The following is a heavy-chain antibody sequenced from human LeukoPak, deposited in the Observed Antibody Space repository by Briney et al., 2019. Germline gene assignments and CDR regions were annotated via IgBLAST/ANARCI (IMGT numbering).Heavy chain of an antibody. Sequence: SETLSLTCTVSGGSIGSGGYYWSWIRQHPGKGLEWIGYIYYSGSTYYNPSLKSRVTISVDTSKNQFSLKLSSVTAADTAVYYCASLWFGEPPNDAFDIWGQGTMVTVSS. CDR1: GGSIGSGGYY. D-gene: IGHD3-10*01. J-gene: IGHJ3*02. CDR2: IYYSGST. V-gene: IGHV4-31*03. CDR3: ASLWFGEPPNDAFDI.